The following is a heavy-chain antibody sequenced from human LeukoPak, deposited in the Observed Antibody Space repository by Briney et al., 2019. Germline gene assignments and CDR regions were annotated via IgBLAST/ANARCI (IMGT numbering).Heavy chain of an antibody. CDR2: ISAYNGNT. J-gene: IGHJ3*02. V-gene: IGHV1-18*01. CDR3: ARVQYYDFWSGYSDEAFDI. Sequence: GASVKVSCKASGYTFTSYGISWVRQAPGQGLEWMGWISAYNGNTNYAQKLQGRVTMTTDTSTSTAYMELRSLRSADTAVYYCARVQYYDFWSGYSDEAFDIWGQGTMVTVSS. CDR1: GYTFTSYG. D-gene: IGHD3-3*01.